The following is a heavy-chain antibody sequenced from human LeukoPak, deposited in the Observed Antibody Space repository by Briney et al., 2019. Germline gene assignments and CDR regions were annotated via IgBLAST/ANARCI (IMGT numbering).Heavy chain of an antibody. CDR3: ARGPTIRDYDFWTMDV. J-gene: IGHJ6*04. V-gene: IGHV3-30*04. CDR2: ISYDGSNK. Sequence: GGSLRLSCAASGFTFSSYAMHWVRQAPGKGLEWVAVISYDGSNKYYADSVKGRFTISRDNAKNMLYLQMNSLRAEDTAVYYCARGPTIRDYDFWTMDVWGKGTTVTVSS. CDR1: GFTFSSYA. D-gene: IGHD3-3*01.